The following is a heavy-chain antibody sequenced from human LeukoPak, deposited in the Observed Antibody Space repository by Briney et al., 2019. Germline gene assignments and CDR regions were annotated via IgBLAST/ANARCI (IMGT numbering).Heavy chain of an antibody. J-gene: IGHJ4*02. CDR3: ARVFPLEWLSYGGYYFDY. V-gene: IGHV4-61*02. CDR1: GVSISSGSYY. CDR2: IYTSGST. D-gene: IGHD3-3*01. Sequence: SQTLSLTCTVSGVSISSGSYYWSWIRQPAGKGLEWIGRIYTSGSTNYNPSLKSRVTISVDTSKNQFSLKLSSVTAADTAVYYCARVFPLEWLSYGGYYFDYWGQGTLVTVSS.